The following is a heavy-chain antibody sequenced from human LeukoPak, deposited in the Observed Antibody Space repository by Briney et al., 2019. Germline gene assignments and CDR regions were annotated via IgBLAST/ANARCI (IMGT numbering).Heavy chain of an antibody. J-gene: IGHJ4*02. CDR2: INHSGST. V-gene: IGHV4-34*01. D-gene: IGHD4-17*01. Sequence: SETLSLTCAVYGGSFSGYYWSWIRQPPGKGLEWIGEINHSGSTNYNPSLKSRVTISVDTSKNQFSLKLSSVTAADTAVYYCARRVATTVTTAAFDYWGQGTLVIVSS. CDR1: GGSFSGYY. CDR3: ARRVATTVTTAAFDY.